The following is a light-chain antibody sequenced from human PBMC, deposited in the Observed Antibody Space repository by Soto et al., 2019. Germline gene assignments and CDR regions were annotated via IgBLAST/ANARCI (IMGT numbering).Light chain of an antibody. V-gene: IGKV1-39*01. CDR3: QQSYTTPRT. CDR2: AAS. Sequence: DIQMTQSPSSLSASVGDRVTITCRASQSISDYLNWYQQKPGKAPKLLIYAASSLQSGVPPRFTGSGSGTDFTLTISSLQPEDFGTYYCQQSYTTPRTFGQGTKVEVK. CDR1: QSISDY. J-gene: IGKJ1*01.